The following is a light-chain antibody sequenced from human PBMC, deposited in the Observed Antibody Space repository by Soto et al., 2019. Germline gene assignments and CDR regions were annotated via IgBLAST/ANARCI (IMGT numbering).Light chain of an antibody. CDR2: LNSDGSH. Sequence: QPVLTQSPSASASLGASVKLTCTPSSGHSSYAVVWHQQQPEKGPRYLMKLNSDGSHSKGDGIPDRFSGSSSGAERYLTISSLQSEDEADYYCQTWGTGIRVFGGGTKLTVL. CDR3: QTWGTGIRV. V-gene: IGLV4-69*01. CDR1: SGHSSYA. J-gene: IGLJ3*02.